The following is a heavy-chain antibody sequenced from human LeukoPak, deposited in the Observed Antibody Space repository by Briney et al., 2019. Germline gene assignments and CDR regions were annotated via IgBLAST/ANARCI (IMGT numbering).Heavy chain of an antibody. CDR1: RGTFNNYA. CDR3: ANHYCSGGSCYNRYYYYYMDV. J-gene: IGHJ6*03. Sequence: ASVKVSCKASRGTFNNYAISWVRQAPGQGLEWMGGTIPISDATYYAQKFQGRVTITADESTTTAYMELSSLGSEDTAVYYCANHYCSGGSCYNRYYYYYMDVWGKGTTVTVSS. D-gene: IGHD2-15*01. CDR2: TIPISDAT. V-gene: IGHV1-69*13.